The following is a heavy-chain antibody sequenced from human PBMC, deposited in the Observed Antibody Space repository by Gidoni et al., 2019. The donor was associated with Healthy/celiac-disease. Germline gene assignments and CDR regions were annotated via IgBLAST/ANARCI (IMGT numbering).Heavy chain of an antibody. CDR3: ARADRVVVVPAAGWYFDL. CDR1: GGSISTGDYY. CDR2: IYYSGST. Sequence: VQLQESGPGLVKPSQTLSLTCTVSGGSISTGDYYWSWIRQSPGNGLEWIGYIYYSGSTYYNPSLKSRVTISVDTSKNQFSLKLSSVTAADTAVYYCARADRVVVVPAAGWYFDLWGRGTLVTVSS. V-gene: IGHV4-30-4*01. D-gene: IGHD2-2*01. J-gene: IGHJ2*01.